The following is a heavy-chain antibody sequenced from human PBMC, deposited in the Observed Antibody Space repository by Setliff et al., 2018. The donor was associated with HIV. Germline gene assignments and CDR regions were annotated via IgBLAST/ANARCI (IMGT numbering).Heavy chain of an antibody. CDR3: ARDYYDSSGYIFFPGLPDY. CDR2: ISSNGGST. D-gene: IGHD3-22*01. J-gene: IGHJ4*02. V-gene: IGHV3-64*04. CDR1: GFTFSSYA. Sequence: PGGSLRLSCSASGFTFSSYAMHWVRQAPGKGLEYVSAISSNGGSTYYADSVKGRFTISRDNSKNTLYLQMSRLRSDDTAVYYCARDYYDSSGYIFFPGLPDYWGQGTLVTVS.